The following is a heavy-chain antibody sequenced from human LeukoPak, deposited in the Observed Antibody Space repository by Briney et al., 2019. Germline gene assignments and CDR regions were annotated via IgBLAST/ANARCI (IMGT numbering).Heavy chain of an antibody. V-gene: IGHV2-70*04. CDR1: GFSLSTSGMR. D-gene: IGHD6-6*01. CDR2: IDWDDDK. J-gene: IGHJ6*03. CDR3: ARMSSSSLDYYYMDV. Sequence: SGPTLVNPTQTLALTCTFSGFSLSTSGMRVSWIRQPPGKALEWLARIDWDDDKFYSTSLKTRLTISKDTSKNQVVLTMTNMDPVDTATYYCARMSSSSLDYYYMDVWGKGTTVTVSS.